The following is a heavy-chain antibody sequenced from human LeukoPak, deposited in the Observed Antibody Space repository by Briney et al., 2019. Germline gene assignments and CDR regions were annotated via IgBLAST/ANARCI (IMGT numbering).Heavy chain of an antibody. CDR1: GYTFTSYD. CDR3: ARIWFGGPDY. Sequence: GASVTVSCTSSGYTFTSYDISWVRQALGQGLEWMGWISAYNGNPNYAQKFQGRVTMTTDTSTNTAYMELRSLRSDDTAVYYCARIWFGGPDYWGQGTLVTVSS. CDR2: ISAYNGNP. J-gene: IGHJ4*02. V-gene: IGHV1-18*01. D-gene: IGHD3-10*01.